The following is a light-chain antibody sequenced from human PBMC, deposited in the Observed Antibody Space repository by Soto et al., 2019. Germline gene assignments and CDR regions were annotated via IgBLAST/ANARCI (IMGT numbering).Light chain of an antibody. CDR3: QTWGTGIHYV. CDR1: SGHSSYA. Sequence: QPVPTQSPSASASLGASVKLTCTLSSGHSSYAIAWHQQQPEKGPRYLMKLNSDGSHSKGDGIPDRFSGCSSGAERYLTISSLQSEDEADYYCQTWGTGIHYVFGTGTKLTVL. CDR2: LNSDGSH. J-gene: IGLJ1*01. V-gene: IGLV4-69*01.